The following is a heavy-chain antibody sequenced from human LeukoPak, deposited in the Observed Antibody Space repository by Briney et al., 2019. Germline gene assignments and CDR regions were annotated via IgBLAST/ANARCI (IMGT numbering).Heavy chain of an antibody. D-gene: IGHD6-19*01. CDR1: GYTFTSYY. CDR2: INAGNGNT. V-gene: IGHV1-3*01. J-gene: IGHJ4*02. Sequence: ASVKVSCKASGYTFTSYYMHWVRQAPGQRLEWMGWINAGNGNTKYSQKFQGRVTITRDTSASTAYMELSSLRSEDTAVYYCARKSIAVAGTSVGYWGQGTLVTVSS. CDR3: ARKSIAVAGTSVGY.